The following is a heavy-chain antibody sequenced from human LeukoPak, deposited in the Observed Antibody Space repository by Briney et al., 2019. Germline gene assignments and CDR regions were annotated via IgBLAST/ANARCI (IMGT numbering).Heavy chain of an antibody. CDR1: GGSLSGYY. CDR2: INHSGST. J-gene: IGHJ5*02. D-gene: IGHD5-24*01. Sequence: SETLSLTCAVYGGSLSGYYWSWIRQPPGKGLEWIGEINHSGSTNYNPSLKSRVTISVDTSKNQFSLKLSSVTAADTAVYYCARLGFWATPDPWGQGTLVTVSS. CDR3: ARLGFWATPDP. V-gene: IGHV4-34*01.